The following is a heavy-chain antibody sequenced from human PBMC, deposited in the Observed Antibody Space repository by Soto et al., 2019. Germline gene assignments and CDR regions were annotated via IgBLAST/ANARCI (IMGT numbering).Heavy chain of an antibody. Sequence: GSLRLSCAGSGFLFGDSDIHWVRQAPGQGLEWVGRIRSKAYTYATAYVASAKGRFTISRDDSKNTAYLRMNSLEDEDTAVYYCSRHTMTFWYFDLWGRGTMVTVSS. V-gene: IGHV3-73*01. J-gene: IGHJ2*01. CDR1: GFLFGDSD. CDR3: SRHTMTFWYFDL. CDR2: IRSKAYTYAT. D-gene: IGHD2-2*01.